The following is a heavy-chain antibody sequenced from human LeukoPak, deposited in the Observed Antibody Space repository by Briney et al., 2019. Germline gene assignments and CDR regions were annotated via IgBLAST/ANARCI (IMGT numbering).Heavy chain of an antibody. CDR3: ARHPGWPTVHFDY. CDR1: GGSISGSSYY. D-gene: IGHD4-17*01. V-gene: IGHV4-39*01. CDR2: IYYSGST. J-gene: IGHJ4*02. Sequence: SETLSLTCTVSGGSISGSSYYWGWIRQTPGKGLEWIGSIYYSGSTYYNPSLKSRLTISVDTSKNQFSLKLSSVTAADTAVYYCARHPGWPTVHFDYWGQGTLVTVPS.